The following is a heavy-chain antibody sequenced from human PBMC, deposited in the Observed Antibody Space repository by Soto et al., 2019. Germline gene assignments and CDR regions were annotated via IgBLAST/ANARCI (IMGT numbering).Heavy chain of an antibody. CDR3: ARPYSSGWYQH. Sequence: AASVKVSCKASGYTFTSYYMHWVRQAPGQGLEWMGIINPSGGNTSYAQKFQGRVTMTRDTSTSTVYMELSSLRSEDTAVYYCARPYSSGWYQHWGQGTLVTVSS. CDR2: INPSGGNT. D-gene: IGHD6-19*01. J-gene: IGHJ1*01. V-gene: IGHV1-46*01. CDR1: GYTFTSYY.